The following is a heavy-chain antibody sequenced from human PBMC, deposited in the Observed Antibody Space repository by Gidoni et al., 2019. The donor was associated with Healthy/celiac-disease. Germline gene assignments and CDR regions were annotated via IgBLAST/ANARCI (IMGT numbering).Heavy chain of an antibody. CDR1: GYTFTSYG. J-gene: IGHJ3*02. Sequence: QVQLVQSGAEVQKPGASVKVSCKAYGYTFTSYGISWVRQAPGQGLEWMGWISAYNGNTTYAPKLQGRVTMTTDTSTSTAYMELRSLRSDDTAVYYCARDPPDEATDDAFDIWGQGTMVTVSS. CDR3: ARDPPDEATDDAFDI. D-gene: IGHD1-26*01. CDR2: ISAYNGNT. V-gene: IGHV1-18*01.